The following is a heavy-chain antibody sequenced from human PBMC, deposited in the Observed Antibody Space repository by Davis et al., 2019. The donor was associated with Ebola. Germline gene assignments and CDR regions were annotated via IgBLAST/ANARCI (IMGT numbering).Heavy chain of an antibody. CDR2: ISISSAFI. CDR3: ARGPRNGHYYWGY. D-gene: IGHD2-8*01. Sequence: GGSLRLSCAASGFTFSSYSMNWVRQAPGKGLEWVSSISISSAFIYYADSVKGRFTISRDNAKNSLYLQMNSLRAEDTAVYYCARGPRNGHYYWGYWGQGTLVTVTS. V-gene: IGHV3-21*01. J-gene: IGHJ4*02. CDR1: GFTFSSYS.